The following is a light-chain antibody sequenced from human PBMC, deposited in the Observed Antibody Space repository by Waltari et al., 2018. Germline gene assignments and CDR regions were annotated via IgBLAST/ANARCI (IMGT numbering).Light chain of an antibody. Sequence: EIVLTQSPATLSLSPGERATLSCRDSQSVSTYLAWYQQKPGQAPRLLISDASNRATGIPARVSGSGSGTDFTLTISSLEPEDFAVYYCQQRSNWPPFTFGPGTRVDIK. J-gene: IGKJ3*01. CDR1: QSVSTY. V-gene: IGKV3-11*01. CDR3: QQRSNWPPFT. CDR2: DAS.